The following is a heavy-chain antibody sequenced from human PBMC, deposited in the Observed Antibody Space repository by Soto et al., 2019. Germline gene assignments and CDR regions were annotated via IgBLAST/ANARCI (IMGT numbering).Heavy chain of an antibody. CDR2: ISYDGSNK. J-gene: IGHJ6*02. V-gene: IGHV3-30*18. CDR1: GFTFSSYG. Sequence: QVQLVESGGGVVQPGRSLRLSCAASGFTFSSYGMHWVRQAPGKGLEWVAVISYDGSNKYYADSVKGRFTISRDNSKNTLYLQMNSLRAEDTAVYYCAKDSYGIDVWGQGTTVTVSS. CDR3: AKDSYGIDV.